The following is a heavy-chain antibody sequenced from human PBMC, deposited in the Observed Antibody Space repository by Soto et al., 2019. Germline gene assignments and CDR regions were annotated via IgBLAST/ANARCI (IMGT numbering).Heavy chain of an antibody. CDR1: GFTFSNAW. D-gene: IGHD3-10*02. V-gene: IGHV3-15*01. CDR2: IKSKTDGGTT. Sequence: PGGSLRLSCAASGFTFSNAWMSWVRQAPGKGLEWVGRIKSKTDGGTTDYAAPVKDRFTISRDDSKNTLYLQMNSLKTEDTAVYYCTTDSSMFQNYGMDVWGQGTTVTVSS. CDR3: TTDSSMFQNYGMDV. J-gene: IGHJ6*02.